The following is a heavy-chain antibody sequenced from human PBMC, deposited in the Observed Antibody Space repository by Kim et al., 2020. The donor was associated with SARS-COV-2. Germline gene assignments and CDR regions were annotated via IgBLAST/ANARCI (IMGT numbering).Heavy chain of an antibody. V-gene: IGHV3-21*01. D-gene: IGHD3-22*01. CDR2: ISSSSSYI. CDR1: GFTFSSYS. CDR3: ARDMGITMIATDAFDI. Sequence: GGSLRLSCAASGFTFSSYSMNWVRQAPGKGLEWVSSISSSSSYIYYADSVKGRFTISRDNAKNSLYLQMNSLRAEDTAVYYCARDMGITMIATDAFDIWGQGTMVTVSS. J-gene: IGHJ3*02.